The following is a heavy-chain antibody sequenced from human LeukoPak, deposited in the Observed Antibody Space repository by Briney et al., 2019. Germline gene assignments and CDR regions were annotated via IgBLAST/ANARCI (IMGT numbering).Heavy chain of an antibody. D-gene: IGHD3-10*01. Sequence: SETLSLTCIVSGYSISSGYYWGWIRQPPGKGLEWIGSIYHSGSTYYNPSLKSRVTISVDTSKNQFSLKLSSVTAADTAVYYCARLAKYFYGSETFYFFEHWGQGTPVTASS. J-gene: IGHJ4*02. CDR2: IYHSGST. CDR3: ARLAKYFYGSETFYFFEH. V-gene: IGHV4-38-2*02. CDR1: GYSISSGYY.